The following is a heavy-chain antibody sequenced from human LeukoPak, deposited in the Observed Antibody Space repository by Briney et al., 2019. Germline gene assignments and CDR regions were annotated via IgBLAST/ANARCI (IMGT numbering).Heavy chain of an antibody. CDR1: GLTFSSYG. Sequence: QPGGSLRLSCAASGLTFSSYGMHWVRQAPGKGLEWVAVISYDGSNKYYADSVKGRFTISRDNSKNTLYLQMNSLRAEDTAVYYCAKSYSSSGYPWHFDYWGQGTLVTVSS. V-gene: IGHV3-30*18. J-gene: IGHJ4*02. CDR3: AKSYSSSGYPWHFDY. CDR2: ISYDGSNK. D-gene: IGHD3-22*01.